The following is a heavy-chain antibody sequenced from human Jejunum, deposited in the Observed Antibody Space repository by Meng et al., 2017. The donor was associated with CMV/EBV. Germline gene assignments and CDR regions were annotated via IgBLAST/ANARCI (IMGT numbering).Heavy chain of an antibody. V-gene: IGHV4-30-4*08. Sequence: GSISSGDYYCSWIRQPPGKGLEWVAYIYYRGSTYYNPSLKSRLTISVDASKNHFSLNLSSVTAADTAVYYCARVPSSSGCNWFDPWGQGILVTVSS. CDR2: IYYRGST. J-gene: IGHJ5*02. CDR3: ARVPSSSGCNWFDP. D-gene: IGHD6-6*01. CDR1: GSISSGDYY.